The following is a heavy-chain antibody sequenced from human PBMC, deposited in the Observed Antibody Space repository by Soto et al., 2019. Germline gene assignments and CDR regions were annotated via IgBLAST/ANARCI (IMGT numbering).Heavy chain of an antibody. CDR3: ARGPPEGAQWLLPTALGY. CDR1: GYTFTSYG. J-gene: IGHJ4*02. CDR2: ISAYNGNT. D-gene: IGHD3-22*01. V-gene: IGHV1-18*04. Sequence: ASVKVSCKASGYTFTSYGISWVRQAPGQGLKWMGWISAYNGNTNYAQKLQGRVTMTTDTSTSTAYMELRSLRSDDTAVYYCARGPPEGAQWLLPTALGYWGQGTLVTVSS.